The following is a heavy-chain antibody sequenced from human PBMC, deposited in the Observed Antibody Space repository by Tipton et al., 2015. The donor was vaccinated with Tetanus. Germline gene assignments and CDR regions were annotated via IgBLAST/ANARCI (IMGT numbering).Heavy chain of an antibody. J-gene: IGHJ4*02. CDR1: GGSISSSSYY. Sequence: SLRLSCTVSGGSISSSSYYWGWIRQPPGKGLEWVSYISASGSIIFYADSVRGRFTISRDNAKDSLYLQMNSLRDEDTAVYFCACHRHSNWFDYWGQGTLVTVSS. CDR3: ACHRHSNWFDY. V-gene: IGHV3-11*04. D-gene: IGHD6-13*01. CDR2: ISASGSII.